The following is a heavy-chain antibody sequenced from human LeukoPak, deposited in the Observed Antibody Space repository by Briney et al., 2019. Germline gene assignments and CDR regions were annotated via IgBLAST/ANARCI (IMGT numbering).Heavy chain of an antibody. CDR1: GFTFSSYS. CDR3: AKDPRVVVAATHLGPSGYFDY. Sequence: GGSLRLSCAASGFTFSSYSMNWVRQAPGKGLEWVSSISSSGGSTYYADSVKGRFTISRNNSKNTPYLQMNSLRAEDTAVYYCAKDPRVVVAATHLGPSGYFDYWGQGTLVTVSS. V-gene: IGHV3-23*01. J-gene: IGHJ4*02. D-gene: IGHD2-15*01. CDR2: ISSSGGST.